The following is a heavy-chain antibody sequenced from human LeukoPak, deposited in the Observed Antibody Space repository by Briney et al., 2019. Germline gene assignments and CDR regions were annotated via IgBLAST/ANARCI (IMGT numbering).Heavy chain of an antibody. CDR1: GFTFSSYG. V-gene: IGHV3-23*01. CDR2: ISGSGGST. Sequence: GGSLRLSCGASGFTFSSYGTSWVRQAPGKGLEWVSAISGSGGSTYYADSVKGRFTISRDNSKNTLYLQMNSLRAEDTAVYYCAKEGTVTTRYAFDIWGQGTMVTVSS. D-gene: IGHD4-17*01. CDR3: AKEGTVTTRYAFDI. J-gene: IGHJ3*02.